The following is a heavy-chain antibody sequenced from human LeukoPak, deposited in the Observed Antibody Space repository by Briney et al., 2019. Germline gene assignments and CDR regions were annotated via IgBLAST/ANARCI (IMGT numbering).Heavy chain of an antibody. D-gene: IGHD5-18*01. J-gene: IGHJ3*02. CDR1: GGSISSYY. CDR2: IYYSGST. Sequence: TASETLSLTCTVSGGSISSYYWSWIRQPPGKGLEWIGYIYYSGSTNYNPSLKSRVTISVVTSKNQFSLKLSSVTAADTAVYYCARHNTGRGYDAFDIWGQGTMVTVSS. CDR3: ARHNTGRGYDAFDI. V-gene: IGHV4-59*08.